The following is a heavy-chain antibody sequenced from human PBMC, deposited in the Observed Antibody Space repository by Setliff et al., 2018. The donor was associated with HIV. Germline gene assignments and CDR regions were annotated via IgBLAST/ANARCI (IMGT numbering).Heavy chain of an antibody. CDR2: IYNSGNT. Sequence: PSETLSLTCTVSGGSINIHYWSWIRQSPEKGLEWIGYIYNSGNTNYNPSLKSRVTISLDTSKNQFSLKLRSVTAADTAVYYCVRHHDSDFSGDPDWFDPWGQGILVTVSS. J-gene: IGHJ5*02. CDR1: GGSINIHY. CDR3: VRHHDSDFSGDPDWFDP. V-gene: IGHV4-59*08. D-gene: IGHD2-15*01.